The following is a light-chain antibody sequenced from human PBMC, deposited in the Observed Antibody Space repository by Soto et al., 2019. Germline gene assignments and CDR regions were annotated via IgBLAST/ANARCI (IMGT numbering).Light chain of an antibody. CDR2: LAS. J-gene: IGKJ1*01. Sequence: DRVRTRFPLALAVMPREPASISCRSSQSLLHSNGYNFLDWYLQRPGQSPRLLIYLASNRSSGVPDRFSGSGSGTDFTLTISGLQPEDFATYYCQQYNSYSRPFGQGSKVDIK. CDR3: QQYNSYSRP. CDR1: QSLLHSNGYNF. V-gene: IGKV2-28*01.